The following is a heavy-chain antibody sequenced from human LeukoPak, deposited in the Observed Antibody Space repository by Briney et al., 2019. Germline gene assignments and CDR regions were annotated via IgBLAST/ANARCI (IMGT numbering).Heavy chain of an antibody. J-gene: IGHJ4*02. CDR1: GFTFSSYS. CDR3: ARGSSRGWYLIPY. Sequence: PGGSLRLSCAASGFTFSSYSMNWVRQAPGKGLEWVSSISSSSSYIYYADSGEDRFTISRDNSENPLYLQMNSLRAEDTAVYYCARGSSRGWYLIPYWGQGTLVTVSS. CDR2: ISSSSSYI. V-gene: IGHV3-21*01. D-gene: IGHD6-19*01.